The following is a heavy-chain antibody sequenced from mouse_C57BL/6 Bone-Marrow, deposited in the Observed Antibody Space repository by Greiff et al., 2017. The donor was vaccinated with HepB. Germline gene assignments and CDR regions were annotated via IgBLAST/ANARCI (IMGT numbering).Heavy chain of an antibody. Sequence: QVQLQQPGAELVMPGASVKLSCKASGYTFTSYWMHWVKQRPGQGLEWIGEIDPSDSYTNYNQKFKGKSTLTVYKSSSTTYMQLSSLTSEDSEVYYCARDYSNFYYGMDYWGQGTTVTVSS. V-gene: IGHV1-69*01. J-gene: IGHJ4*01. CDR1: GYTFTSYW. CDR3: ARDYSNFYYGMDY. D-gene: IGHD2-5*01. CDR2: IDPSDSYT.